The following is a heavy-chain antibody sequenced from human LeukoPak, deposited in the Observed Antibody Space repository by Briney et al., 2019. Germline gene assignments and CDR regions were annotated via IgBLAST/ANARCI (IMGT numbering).Heavy chain of an antibody. Sequence: SETLSLTCTGSGGSISSNYWSWIRQPPGKGLEWIGYIYYTGNTNYNPSLKSRVTISIDTSKNQFSLKLNSVTAADTAVYYCARGAEAFDYWGQGTLVTVSS. J-gene: IGHJ4*02. V-gene: IGHV4-59*01. CDR2: IYYTGNT. CDR1: GGSISSNY. CDR3: ARGAEAFDY.